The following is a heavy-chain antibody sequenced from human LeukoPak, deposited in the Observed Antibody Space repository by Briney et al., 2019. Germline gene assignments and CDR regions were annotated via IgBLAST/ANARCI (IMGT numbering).Heavy chain of an antibody. CDR3: ARETWYYFEY. J-gene: IGHJ4*02. Sequence: GGSLRLSCAASGFNFRGYYMSWIRQAPGKGLEWVSYISDSGGGTNYADSVKGRFTISRDNAKNSLYLQINSLRAEDTAVYYCARETWYYFEYWGQGALVTVSS. CDR2: ISDSGGGT. CDR1: GFNFRGYY. V-gene: IGHV3-11*04.